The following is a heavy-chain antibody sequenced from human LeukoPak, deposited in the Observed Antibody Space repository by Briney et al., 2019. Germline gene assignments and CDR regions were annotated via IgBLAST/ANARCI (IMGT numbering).Heavy chain of an antibody. CDR2: MSYDGSNK. CDR3: ARDKMVNWRGFDY. Sequence: GGSLRLSCAASGFTFSSYAMHWVRQAPGKGLEWVAVMSYDGSNKYYADSVKGRFTISRDNSKNTLYLQMNSLRAEDTAVYYCARDKMVNWRGFDYWGQGTLVTVSS. CDR1: GFTFSSYA. V-gene: IGHV3-30-3*01. J-gene: IGHJ4*02. D-gene: IGHD5-18*01.